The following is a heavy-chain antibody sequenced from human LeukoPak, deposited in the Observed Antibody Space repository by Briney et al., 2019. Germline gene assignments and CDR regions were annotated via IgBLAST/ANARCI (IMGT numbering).Heavy chain of an antibody. Sequence: PSETLSLTCTVSGGSISSGGYYWSWIRQHPGKGLEWIGYIYYSGSTYYNPSLKSRVTMSVDTSKNQFSLKLSSVTAADTAVYYCARGKYYYDSSGYYRYRYYYGMDVWGQGTTVTVSS. J-gene: IGHJ6*02. V-gene: IGHV4-31*03. CDR3: ARGKYYYDSSGYYRYRYYYGMDV. CDR1: GGSISSGGYY. D-gene: IGHD3-22*01. CDR2: IYYSGST.